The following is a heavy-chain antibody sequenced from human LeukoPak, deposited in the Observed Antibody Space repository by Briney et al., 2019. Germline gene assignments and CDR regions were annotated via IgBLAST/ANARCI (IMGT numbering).Heavy chain of an antibody. Sequence: ASVKVSCKASGYTFTSYGISWVRQATGQGLEWMGWISAYNGNTNYAQKLQGRVTMTTDTSTSTAYMELRSLRSDDTAVYYCARALEYYDILTGSNWYFDLWGRGTLVTVSS. J-gene: IGHJ2*01. D-gene: IGHD3-9*01. CDR1: GYTFTSYG. CDR2: ISAYNGNT. V-gene: IGHV1-18*01. CDR3: ARALEYYDILTGSNWYFDL.